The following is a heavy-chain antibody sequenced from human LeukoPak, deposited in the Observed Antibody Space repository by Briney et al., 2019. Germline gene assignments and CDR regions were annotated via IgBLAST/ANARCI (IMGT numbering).Heavy chain of an antibody. Sequence: GGSLRLSCAASGLTFSSYSMNWVRQAPGKGLEWVSSISSSSSYIYYADSVKGRFTISRDNAKNSLYLQMNSLRAEDTAVYYCARDLYSGSPDDYWGQGTLVTVSS. V-gene: IGHV3-21*01. CDR3: ARDLYSGSPDDY. CDR2: ISSSSSYI. D-gene: IGHD1-26*01. CDR1: GLTFSSYS. J-gene: IGHJ4*02.